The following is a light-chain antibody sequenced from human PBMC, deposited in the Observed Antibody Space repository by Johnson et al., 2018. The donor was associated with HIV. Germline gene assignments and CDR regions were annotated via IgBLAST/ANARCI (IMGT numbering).Light chain of an antibody. CDR3: GTWYSSLSVV. V-gene: IGLV1-51*01. CDR2: DNN. Sequence: VLTQPPSMSAAPGQKVTISCSGSSSNIGNNYVSWYQQLPGTAPKLLIYDNNKRPSGIPDRFSGSKSGTSATLGITGLQTGDEADYYCGTWYSSLSVVFETGTTVTVL. J-gene: IGLJ1*01. CDR1: SSNIGNNY.